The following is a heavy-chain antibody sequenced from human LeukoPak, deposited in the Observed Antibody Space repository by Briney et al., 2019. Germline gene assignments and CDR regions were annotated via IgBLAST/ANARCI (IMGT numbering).Heavy chain of an antibody. CDR3: ARDLSRGSGYFGTY. V-gene: IGHV1-18*01. J-gene: IGHJ4*02. Sequence: ASVKVSCKTSGYTITTTYGISWVRQAPGQGLEWVGWISGDNSNTNSAQRFQGRVTMTTDTSTSTAYMELRSLRSDDTAVYYCARDLSRGSGYFGTYWGQGTLVTVSS. CDR1: GYTITTTYG. D-gene: IGHD3-22*01. CDR2: ISGDNSNT.